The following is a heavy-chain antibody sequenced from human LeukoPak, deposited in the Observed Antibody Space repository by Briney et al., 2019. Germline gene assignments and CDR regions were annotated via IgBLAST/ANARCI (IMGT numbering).Heavy chain of an antibody. V-gene: IGHV3-30*18. CDR1: GFTFSSYG. CDR3: AKIAVAGSYGMDV. J-gene: IGHJ6*02. D-gene: IGHD6-19*01. CDR2: ISYDGSNK. Sequence: QPGRSLRLSCAASGFTFSSYGMHWVRQAPGKGLEWVAVISYDGSNKYYADSVKGRFTISRDNSKNTLYLQMNSLRAEDTAVYHCAKIAVAGSYGMDVWGQGTTVTVSS.